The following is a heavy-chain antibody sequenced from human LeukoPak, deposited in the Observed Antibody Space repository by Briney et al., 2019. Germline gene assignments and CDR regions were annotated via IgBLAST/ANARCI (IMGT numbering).Heavy chain of an antibody. J-gene: IGHJ3*02. CDR2: IIPILGIA. CDR3: ARHGGGSIVAMILHAFDI. D-gene: IGHD5-12*01. Sequence: GASVKVSCKASGGTFSSYAISWVRQAPGQGLEWMGRIIPILGIANYAQKFQGRVTITADKSTSTAYMELSSLRSEDTAVYYCARHGGGSIVAMILHAFDIWGQGTMVTVSS. CDR1: GGTFSSYA. V-gene: IGHV1-69*04.